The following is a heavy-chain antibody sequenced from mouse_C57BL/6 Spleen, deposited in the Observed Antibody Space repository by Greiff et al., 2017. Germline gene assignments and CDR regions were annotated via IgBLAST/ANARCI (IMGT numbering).Heavy chain of an antibody. CDR1: GYAFTNYL. CDR2: INPGSGGT. J-gene: IGHJ3*01. CDR3: AREDGYDFAY. Sequence: QVQLQQSGAELVRPGTSVKVSCKASGYAFTNYLIEWVKQRPGQGLEWIGVINPGSGGTNYNEKFKGKATLTADKSSSTAYMQLSSLTSEDSAVYFCAREDGYDFAYWGQGTLVTVSA. V-gene: IGHV1-54*01. D-gene: IGHD2-2*01.